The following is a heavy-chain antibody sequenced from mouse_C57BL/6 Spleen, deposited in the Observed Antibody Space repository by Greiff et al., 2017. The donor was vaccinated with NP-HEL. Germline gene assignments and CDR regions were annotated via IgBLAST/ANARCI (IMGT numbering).Heavy chain of an antibody. CDR2: ISSGSSTI. V-gene: IGHV5-17*01. D-gene: IGHD1-1*01. Sequence: EVKLVESGGGLVKPGGSLKLSCAASGFTFSDYGMHWVRQAPEKGLEWVAYISSGSSTIYYADTVKGRFTISRDNAKNTLFLQMTSLRSEDTAMYYCARGYYYGSSYEFDYWGQGTTLTVSS. CDR3: ARGYYYGSSYEFDY. J-gene: IGHJ2*01. CDR1: GFTFSDYG.